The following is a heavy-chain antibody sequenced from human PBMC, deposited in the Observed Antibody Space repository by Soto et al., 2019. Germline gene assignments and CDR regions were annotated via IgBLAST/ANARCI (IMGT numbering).Heavy chain of an antibody. CDR3: ARVPYCSGGSCYLPAWESHFDY. V-gene: IGHV1-69*12. CDR1: GGTFSSYA. CDR2: IIPIFGTA. Sequence: QVQLVQSGAEVKKPGSSVKVSCKASGGTFSSYAISWVRQAPGQGLEWMGGIIPIFGTANYAQKFQGRVTITADESTSTAYMELSSLRSEDTAVYYCARVPYCSGGSCYLPAWESHFDYWGQGTLVTVSS. D-gene: IGHD2-15*01. J-gene: IGHJ4*02.